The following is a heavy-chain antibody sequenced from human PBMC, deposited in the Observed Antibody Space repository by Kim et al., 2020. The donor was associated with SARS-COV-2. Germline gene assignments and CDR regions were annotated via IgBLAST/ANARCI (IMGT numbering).Heavy chain of an antibody. Sequence: GGSLRLSCAASGFTVSSNYMSWVRQAPGKGQEWVSVIYSGGSTYYADSVKGRFTISRDNSKNTLYLQMNSLRAEDTAVYYCAGAMVRGFIITGGMDVWCQGTAVTVSS. J-gene: IGHJ6*02. CDR2: IYSGGST. CDR3: AGAMVRGFIITGGMDV. D-gene: IGHD3-10*01. V-gene: IGHV3-53*01. CDR1: GFTVSSNY.